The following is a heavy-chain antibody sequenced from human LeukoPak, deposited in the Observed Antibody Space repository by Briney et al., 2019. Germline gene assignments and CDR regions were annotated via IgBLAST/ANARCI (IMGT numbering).Heavy chain of an antibody. Sequence: ASVKVSCKASGYTFTSYGISWVRQAPGQGLEWMGWISAYNGNTNYAQKLQGRVTMTTDTSTSTAYMELRSLRSDDTAMYYCARRGVYYYDSSGRANYYFDYWGQGTLVTVSS. V-gene: IGHV1-18*01. CDR3: ARRGVYYYDSSGRANYYFDY. CDR2: ISAYNGNT. D-gene: IGHD3-22*01. CDR1: GYTFTSYG. J-gene: IGHJ4*02.